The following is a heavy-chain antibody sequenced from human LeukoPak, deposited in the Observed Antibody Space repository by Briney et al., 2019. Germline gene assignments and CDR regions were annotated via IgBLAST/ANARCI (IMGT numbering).Heavy chain of an antibody. CDR3: ARTVGGSGSSPFDY. CDR1: GGSISSSSYY. CDR2: IYYSGST. D-gene: IGHD3-10*01. Sequence: SETLSLTCTVSGGSISSSSYYWGWIRQPPGKGLEWIGSIYYSGSTYYNPSLKSRVTISVDTSKNQFSLKLSSVTAADTAVYYCARTVGGSGSSPFDYWGQGTLVTVSS. V-gene: IGHV4-39*01. J-gene: IGHJ4*02.